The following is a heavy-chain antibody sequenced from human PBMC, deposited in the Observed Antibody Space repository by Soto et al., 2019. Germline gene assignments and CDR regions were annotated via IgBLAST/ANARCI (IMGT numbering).Heavy chain of an antibody. CDR3: ARDGTSSYGLDV. CDR2: IQNSGNA. V-gene: IGHV4-4*07. Sequence: SETLSLTCSVSGGSISSYYWIWIRQSAGKGLEWIGRIQNSGNAYYNPSLEGRVTISEDTSKNQFSLKVSSVTAADTAVYYCARDGTSSYGLDVWGQGTTVTVSS. J-gene: IGHJ6*02. CDR1: GGSISSYY. D-gene: IGHD2-2*01.